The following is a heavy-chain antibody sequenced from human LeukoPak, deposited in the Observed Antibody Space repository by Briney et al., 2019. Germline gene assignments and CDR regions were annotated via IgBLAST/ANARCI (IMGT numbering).Heavy chain of an antibody. D-gene: IGHD4-23*01. CDR2: IYYSGST. Sequence: PSETLSLTCTVSGGSISSSSYYWGWIRQPPGKGLEWIGSIYYSGSTYYNPSLKSRVTISVDTSKNQFSLKLSSVTAADTAVYYCARDLWDGGNGRRGWFDPWGQGTLVTVSS. V-gene: IGHV4-39*07. J-gene: IGHJ5*02. CDR3: ARDLWDGGNGRRGWFDP. CDR1: GGSISSSSYY.